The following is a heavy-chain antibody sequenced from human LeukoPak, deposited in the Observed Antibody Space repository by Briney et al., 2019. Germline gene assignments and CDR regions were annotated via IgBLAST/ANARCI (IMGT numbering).Heavy chain of an antibody. Sequence: GESLKISCKGSGYSFTNYWIGGVRQLPGKGLQWMGIVYPDNSDTRYSPSCQGQVTISADKSINTAYLHSSSLKASDTAIYYCVNQRGSYAYDSWGQGTLVTVSS. D-gene: IGHD5-18*01. J-gene: IGHJ5*01. V-gene: IGHV5-51*01. CDR2: VYPDNSDT. CDR3: VNQRGSYAYDS. CDR1: GYSFTNYW.